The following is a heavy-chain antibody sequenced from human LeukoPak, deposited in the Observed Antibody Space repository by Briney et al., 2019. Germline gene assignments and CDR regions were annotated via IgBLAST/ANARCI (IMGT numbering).Heavy chain of an antibody. CDR3: ARGGTAVTTNYFDY. CDR2: ISPSGGDT. J-gene: IGHJ4*02. D-gene: IGHD1-1*01. Sequence: ASVKVSCKPSAYTFTTYYLHWVRQAPGQGLEWMGVISPSGGDTTYAQRFQGRLTMTRDTSTSTVYMEVSSLRSDDTAVYYCARGGTAVTTNYFDYWGQGTLITVSS. CDR1: AYTFTTYY. V-gene: IGHV1-46*01.